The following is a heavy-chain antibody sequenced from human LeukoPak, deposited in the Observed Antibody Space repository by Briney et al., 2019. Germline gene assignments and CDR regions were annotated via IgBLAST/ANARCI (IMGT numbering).Heavy chain of an antibody. CDR1: GFTFSSYW. D-gene: IGHD3-10*01. CDR3: ARINYYGSGSYYP. V-gene: IGHV3-74*01. J-gene: IGHJ5*02. Sequence: GGSLRLSCAASGFTFSSYWMHWVRQAPGKGLVWVSRINSDGSSTSYADSVKGRFTISRDNAKNTLYLQMNSLGAEDTAVYYCARINYYGSGSYYPWGQGTLVTVSS. CDR2: INSDGSST.